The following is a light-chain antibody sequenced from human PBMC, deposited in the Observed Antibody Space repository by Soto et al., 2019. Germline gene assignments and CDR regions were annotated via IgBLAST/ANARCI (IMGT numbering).Light chain of an antibody. J-gene: IGKJ4*01. CDR3: QQYNNWTPLT. Sequence: ELVMTQSPATLSVSPGERATLSCRASQSVSSNLAWYQQKPGQAPRLLIYGASTRATGIPARFSGSGSGTEFNLSISSLQSEDFAVYYCQQYNNWTPLTFGGGTKVAIK. CDR2: GAS. V-gene: IGKV3-15*01. CDR1: QSVSSN.